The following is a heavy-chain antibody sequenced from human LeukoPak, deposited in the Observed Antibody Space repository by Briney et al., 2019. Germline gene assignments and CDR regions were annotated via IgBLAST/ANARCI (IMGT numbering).Heavy chain of an antibody. J-gene: IGHJ4*02. CDR3: ARSEITYYDFWSGYTGLSC. D-gene: IGHD3-3*01. V-gene: IGHV1-69*05. CDR1: GGTFSSYA. Sequence: GSSVKVSCKASGGTFSSYAISWVRQAPGQGLEWMGGIIPIFGTANYAQKFQGRVTITTDESTSTVYMELSSLRSEDTAVYYCARSEITYYDFWSGYTGLSCWGQGTLVTVSS. CDR2: IIPIFGTA.